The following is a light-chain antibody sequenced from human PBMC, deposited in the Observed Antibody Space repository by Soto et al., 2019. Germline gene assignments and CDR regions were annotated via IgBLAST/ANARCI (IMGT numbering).Light chain of an antibody. CDR1: SSDVGSYNL. CDR2: EGS. Sequence: QSALTQPASVSGSPGQSITISCTGTSSDVGSYNLVSWYQQHPGKAPKLMIYEGSKRPPGVSNRFSGSKSGNTASLTSSGLKAEDEAEYYCCSYAGSSTLVVFGGGTKVTVL. CDR3: CSYAGSSTLVV. V-gene: IGLV2-23*01. J-gene: IGLJ2*01.